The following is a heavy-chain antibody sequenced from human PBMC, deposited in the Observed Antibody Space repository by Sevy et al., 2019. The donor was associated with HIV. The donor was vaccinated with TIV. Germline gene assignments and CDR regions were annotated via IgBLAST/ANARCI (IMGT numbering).Heavy chain of an antibody. V-gene: IGHV3-11*01. D-gene: IGHD4-4*01. CDR3: AREQVLQNWFDP. Sequence: GGSLRLSCAASGFTFSDYYMSWIRQAPGKGLEWVSYISSSGSTIYYADSVKGRFTISRDNAKNSLYLQMNSLRAQDTAVYYCAREQVLQNWFDPWGQGTLVTVSS. CDR1: GFTFSDYY. CDR2: ISSSGSTI. J-gene: IGHJ5*02.